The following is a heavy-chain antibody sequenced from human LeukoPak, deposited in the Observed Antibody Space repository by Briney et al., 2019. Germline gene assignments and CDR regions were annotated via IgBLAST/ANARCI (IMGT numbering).Heavy chain of an antibody. D-gene: IGHD3-22*01. Sequence: ASVKVSCKASGYTFTGYYMHWVRQAPGQGLEWMGRINPNSGGTNYAQKFQGRVTITADESTSTAYMELSSLRSEDTAVYYCAREYYYDSSGYYYTKYYYGMDVWGQGTTVTVSS. V-gene: IGHV1-2*06. J-gene: IGHJ6*02. CDR3: AREYYYDSSGYYYTKYYYGMDV. CDR2: INPNSGGT. CDR1: GYTFTGYY.